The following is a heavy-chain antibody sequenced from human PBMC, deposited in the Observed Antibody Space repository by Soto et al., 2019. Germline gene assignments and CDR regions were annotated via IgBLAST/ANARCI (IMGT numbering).Heavy chain of an antibody. J-gene: IGHJ4*02. Sequence: PGGSLRLSCAASGFTFSSYSMNWVRQAPGKGLEWVSYISSSSSTIYYADSVKGRFTISRDNAKNSLYLQMNSLRAEDTAVYYCARSLGYSSSSPVDYWGQGTLVTVSS. CDR3: ARSLGYSSSSPVDY. V-gene: IGHV3-48*01. CDR1: GFTFSSYS. D-gene: IGHD6-6*01. CDR2: ISSSSSTI.